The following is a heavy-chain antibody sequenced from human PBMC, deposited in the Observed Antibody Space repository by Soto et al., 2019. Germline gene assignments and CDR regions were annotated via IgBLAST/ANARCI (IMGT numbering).Heavy chain of an antibody. J-gene: IGHJ4*02. CDR1: GYTFTIYA. CDR3: ARAAFFVPDLDSPSDY. Sequence: SVNVYCKASGYTFTIYAMHWVRQAPGQGLEWMGRIIPILGIANYAQKFQGRVTITADKSTSTAYMELSSLRSGDTAVYYCARAAFFVPDLDSPSDYWGQGTLVTVSS. V-gene: IGHV1-69*04. CDR2: IIPILGIA. D-gene: IGHD1-1*01.